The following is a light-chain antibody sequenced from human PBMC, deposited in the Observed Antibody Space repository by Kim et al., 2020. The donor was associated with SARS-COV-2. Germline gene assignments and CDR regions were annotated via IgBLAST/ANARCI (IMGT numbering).Light chain of an antibody. CDR1: SLRKYY. Sequence: SSELTQDPAVSVALGQTVRITCQGDSLRKYYASWYQQKPGQAPIVVIYDKNTRPSGIPDRFAGSSSGNTASLTIAGARVEDEGDFYCSSRDSSGEHLLFGTGTKVTVL. V-gene: IGLV3-19*01. CDR3: SSRDSSGEHLL. CDR2: DKN. J-gene: IGLJ1*01.